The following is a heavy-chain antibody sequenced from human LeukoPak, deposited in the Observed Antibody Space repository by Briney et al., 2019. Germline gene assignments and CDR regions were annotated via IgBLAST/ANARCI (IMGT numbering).Heavy chain of an antibody. V-gene: IGHV3-15*01. D-gene: IGHD6-19*01. CDR3: ARDQLGFSSGWYPAGFDY. CDR2: IRSKSDGGTT. J-gene: IGHJ4*02. CDR1: GFTFSKVW. Sequence: GGSLRLSCAASGFTFSKVWMSWVRQAPGKGLEWVGRIRSKSDGGTTDYPAPVKGRFTVSRDDSKNTLYLQMNSLRAEDTAVYYCARDQLGFSSGWYPAGFDYWGQGTLVTVSS.